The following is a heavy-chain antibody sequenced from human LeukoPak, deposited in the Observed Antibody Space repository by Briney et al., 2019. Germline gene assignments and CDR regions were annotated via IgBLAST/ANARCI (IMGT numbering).Heavy chain of an antibody. J-gene: IGHJ5*02. Sequence: GGSVRLLCAASGFIYSSYSMNWARQASGKALEGGSYISSRSSTIYCAESVKGRFTIYRDNGKNSLYLQMNSLRAEVTAVYCCARDQGYCSGGSCYRSGWFDPWGQGTLVTVCS. CDR3: ARDQGYCSGGSCYRSGWFDP. CDR1: GFIYSSYS. CDR2: ISSRSSTI. V-gene: IGHV3-48*04. D-gene: IGHD2-15*01.